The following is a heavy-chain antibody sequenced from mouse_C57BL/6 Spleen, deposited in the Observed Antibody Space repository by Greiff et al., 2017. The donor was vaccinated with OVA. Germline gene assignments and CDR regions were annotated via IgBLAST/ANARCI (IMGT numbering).Heavy chain of an antibody. CDR1: GYSITSGYY. D-gene: IGHD1-1*01. CDR3: AREGYYGSGAMDY. V-gene: IGHV3-6*01. CDR2: ISYDGSN. Sequence: EVKLVESGPGLVKPSQSLSLSCSVTGYSITSGYYWNWIRQFPGNKLEWMGYISYDGSNNYNPSLKNRISITRDTSKNQFFLKLKSVTTEDTATYYCAREGYYGSGAMDYWGQGTSVTVSS. J-gene: IGHJ4*01.